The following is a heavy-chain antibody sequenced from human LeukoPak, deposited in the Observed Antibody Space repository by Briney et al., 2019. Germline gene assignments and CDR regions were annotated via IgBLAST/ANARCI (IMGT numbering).Heavy chain of an antibody. CDR2: ISGSGGST. CDR1: GFTFSSYG. J-gene: IGHJ5*02. V-gene: IGHV3-23*01. Sequence: GGTLRLSCAASGFTFSSYGMSWVRQAPGKGLEWVSAISGSGGSTYYADSVKGRFTISRDNSKNTLYLQMNSLRAEDTAVYYCARASTGTTNWFDPWGQGTLVTVSS. CDR3: ARASTGTTNWFDP. D-gene: IGHD1-7*01.